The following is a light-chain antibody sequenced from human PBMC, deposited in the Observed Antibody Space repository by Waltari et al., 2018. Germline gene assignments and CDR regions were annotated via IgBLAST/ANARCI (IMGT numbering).Light chain of an antibody. CDR1: TSNIGAGHD. CDR2: GNT. V-gene: IGLV1-40*01. CDR3: QSFDNMLSGGVV. Sequence: QSVLTQPPSVSGTPGQRVTFSCSGSTSNIGAGHDVHWYQHLPGTAPKLRIYGNTNLPSGVPDRFSGSKSGTSASLAITGLQADDEADYFCQSFDNMLSGGVVFGGGTKLAVL. J-gene: IGLJ2*01.